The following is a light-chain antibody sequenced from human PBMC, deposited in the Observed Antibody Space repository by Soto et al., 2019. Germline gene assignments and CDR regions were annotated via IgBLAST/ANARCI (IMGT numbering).Light chain of an antibody. CDR3: QQSHSTKWT. V-gene: IGKV1-39*01. J-gene: IGKJ1*01. CDR1: QTISNW. Sequence: DIQMTQSPSTLSASVGDRVTITCRASQTISNWLAWYQVKPGKAPKLLIYAASSLQSGVPSRFSGSGSGTDFTLTISSLQPEDFATYYCQQSHSTKWTFGQGTKVDIK. CDR2: AAS.